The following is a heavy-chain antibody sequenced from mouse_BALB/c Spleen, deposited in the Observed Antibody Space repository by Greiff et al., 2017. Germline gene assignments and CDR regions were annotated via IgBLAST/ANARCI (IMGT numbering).Heavy chain of an antibody. J-gene: IGHJ4*01. Sequence: EVQLQESGPGLVKPSQSLSLTCTVTGYSITSDYAWNWIRPFPGNKLGWMGYISYSGRTRYTPSLTSRISITRDTSKHQFFLQLNSVTTEDTATYYCARSGYPYYTMDYWGQGTSVTVSA. CDR2: ISYSGRT. CDR3: ARSGYPYYTMDY. D-gene: IGHD3-1*01. V-gene: IGHV3-2*02. CDR1: GYSITSDYA.